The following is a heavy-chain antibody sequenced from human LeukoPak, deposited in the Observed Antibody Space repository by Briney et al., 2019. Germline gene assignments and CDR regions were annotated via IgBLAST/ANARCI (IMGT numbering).Heavy chain of an antibody. D-gene: IGHD1-20*01. CDR2: IDPDGSET. V-gene: IGHV3-7*01. Sequence: PGGSLRLSCVGSGFSLSEYGIHWVRQAPGKGLEWVANIDPDGSETQYVGSVKGRFTTSRDNAKNSLYLQMNSLRAEDTAIYYCARIWYFGDNNWRYFDYWGQGTLVTVSS. J-gene: IGHJ4*02. CDR3: ARIWYFGDNNWRYFDY. CDR1: GFSLSEYG.